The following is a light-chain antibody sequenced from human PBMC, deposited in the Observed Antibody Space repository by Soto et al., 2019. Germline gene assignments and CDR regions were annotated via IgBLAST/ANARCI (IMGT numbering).Light chain of an antibody. V-gene: IGKV3-20*01. CDR2: GAS. CDR3: QQCGSSPYT. CDR1: QSVSNKY. Sequence: ETVVTQAPGTLSLSPGESATLSCRASQSVSNKYLVWYQQKPGQAPRLLIHGASSRATGIPDRFSGSGSGTDFTLTINRLEPADSAVYYCQQCGSSPYTFGQGTKLPI. J-gene: IGKJ2*01.